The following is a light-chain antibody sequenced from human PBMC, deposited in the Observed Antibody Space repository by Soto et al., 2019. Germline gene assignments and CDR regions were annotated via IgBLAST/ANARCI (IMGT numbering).Light chain of an antibody. CDR2: YAS. CDR3: QQRSNWPPAST. CDR1: QSVSSY. Sequence: EIVLTQSPATLSLSPGERATLSCRASQSVSSYLAWYQQKPGQAPRLLIYYASNRATGIPARFSGSGSGTDFTLTISSLEPEDFAVYYCQQRSNWPPASTFGQGTRLEIK. J-gene: IGKJ5*01. V-gene: IGKV3-11*01.